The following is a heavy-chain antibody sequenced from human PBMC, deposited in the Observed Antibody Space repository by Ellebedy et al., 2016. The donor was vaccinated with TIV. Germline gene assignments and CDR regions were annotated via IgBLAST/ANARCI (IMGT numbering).Heavy chain of an antibody. CDR2: IIPIFGTA. CDR1: GYTLTELS. CDR3: ARENYITDAFDI. D-gene: IGHD1-7*01. Sequence: SVKVSCXVSGYTLTELSMHWVRQAPGQGLEWMGGIIPIFGTANYAQKFQGRVTITADESTSTAYMELSSLRSEDTAVYYCARENYITDAFDIWGQGTMVTVSS. V-gene: IGHV1-69*13. J-gene: IGHJ3*02.